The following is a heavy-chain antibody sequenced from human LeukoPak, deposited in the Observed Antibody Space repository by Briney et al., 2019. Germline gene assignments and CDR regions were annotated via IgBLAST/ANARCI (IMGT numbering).Heavy chain of an antibody. CDR1: GGSITSYS. CDR3: ARRHYGGNSDWFDP. Sequence: SETLSLTCTVSGGSITSYSWSWIRQPPGKGLEWMGYVYYSGTYNYSPSLKSRVTISVDTSKNQFSLKLSSVTAADTAVYYCARRHYGGNSDWFDPWGQGTLVTVSS. CDR2: VYYSGTY. V-gene: IGHV4-59*08. J-gene: IGHJ5*02. D-gene: IGHD4-23*01.